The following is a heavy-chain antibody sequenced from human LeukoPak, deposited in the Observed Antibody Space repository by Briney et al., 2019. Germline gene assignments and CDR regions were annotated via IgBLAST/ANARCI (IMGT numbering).Heavy chain of an antibody. V-gene: IGHV3-23*01. J-gene: IGHJ3*02. CDR2: ISSSSRYI. D-gene: IGHD3-9*01. CDR1: GFTFSSYA. Sequence: QTGGSLRLSCAASGFTFSSYAMSWVRQAPGKGLEWVSSISSSSRYIYYADSVKGRFTISRDNSKNTLYLQMNSLRAEDTAVYYCAKGPIYDILTGWRKTHNAFDIWGQGTMVTVSS. CDR3: AKGPIYDILTGWRKTHNAFDI.